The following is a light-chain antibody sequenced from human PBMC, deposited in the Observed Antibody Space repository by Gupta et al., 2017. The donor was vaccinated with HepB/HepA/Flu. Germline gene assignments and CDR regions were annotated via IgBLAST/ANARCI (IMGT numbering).Light chain of an antibody. J-gene: IGKJ2*04. V-gene: IGKV3-15*01. CDR2: GGS. CDR3: KQYKNWPPCS. CDR1: QSVSSN. Sequence: EIVMTQSPATLSVSPGERATLSCRASQSVSSNLAWYQQKPGQSPKLLIYGGSTRDTGIPARFSGSGSGTELTLTISSLQEEDFGVYYCKQYKNWPPCSFGEGTKLEIK.